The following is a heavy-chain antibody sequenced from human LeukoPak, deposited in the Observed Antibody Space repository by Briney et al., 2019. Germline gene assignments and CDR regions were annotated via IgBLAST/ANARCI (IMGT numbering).Heavy chain of an antibody. CDR2: IYYSGST. CDR3: ARDNDGITGTRGLFDP. D-gene: IGHD1-7*01. Sequence: SETLSLTCTVSGGSISSGGYYWSWIRQHPGKGLEWIGYIYYSGSTYYNPSLKSRVTISVDTSKNQFSLKLSSVTAADTAVYYCARDNDGITGTRGLFDPWGQGTLVTVSS. V-gene: IGHV4-31*03. CDR1: GGSISSGGYY. J-gene: IGHJ5*02.